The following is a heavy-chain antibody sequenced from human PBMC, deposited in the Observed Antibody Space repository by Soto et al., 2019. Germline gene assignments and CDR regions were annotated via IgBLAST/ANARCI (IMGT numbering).Heavy chain of an antibody. D-gene: IGHD2-8*01. J-gene: IGHJ3*02. CDR1: GGSISSGGYY. CDR2: IYYSGST. V-gene: IGHV4-31*03. CDR3: ARGDCNNGVCYRAPPHDAFDI. Sequence: QVQLQESGPGLVKPSQTLSLTCTVSGGSISSGGYYWSWIRQHPGKGLEWIGYIYYSGSTYYNPSLKIRVTISVDTSKNQFSLKLSSVTAADTAVYYCARGDCNNGVCYRAPPHDAFDIWGQGTMVTVSS.